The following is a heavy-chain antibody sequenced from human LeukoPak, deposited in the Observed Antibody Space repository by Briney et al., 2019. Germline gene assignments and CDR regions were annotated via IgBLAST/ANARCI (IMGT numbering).Heavy chain of an antibody. CDR2: INSDGSST. CDR1: GFTFSSYW. CDR3: AKGKIVVVPAAMDY. D-gene: IGHD2-2*01. V-gene: IGHV3-74*01. Sequence: GGSLRLSCAASGFTFSSYWMHWVRQAPGKGLVWVSRINSDGSSTSYADSVKGRFTISRDNAKNTLYLQMNSLRAEDTAVYYCAKGKIVVVPAAMDYWGQGTLVTVSS. J-gene: IGHJ4*02.